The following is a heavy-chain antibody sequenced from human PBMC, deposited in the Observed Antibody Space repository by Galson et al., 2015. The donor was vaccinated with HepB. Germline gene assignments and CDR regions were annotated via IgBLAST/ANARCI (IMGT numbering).Heavy chain of an antibody. D-gene: IGHD2-2*01. CDR2: ISGSGGST. CDR3: AKDEEVVPAAIGDY. J-gene: IGHJ4*02. CDR1: GFTFSSYA. Sequence: SLRLSCAASGFTFSSYAMSWVRQAPGKGLEWVSAISGSGGSTYYADSVKGRFTISRDNSKNTLYLQMNSLRAEDTAVYYCAKDEEVVPAAIGDYWGQGTLVTVSS. V-gene: IGHV3-23*01.